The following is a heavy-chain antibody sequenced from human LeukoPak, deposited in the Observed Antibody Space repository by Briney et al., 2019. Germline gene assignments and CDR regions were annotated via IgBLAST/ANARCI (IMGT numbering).Heavy chain of an antibody. Sequence: ASVKVSCKASGYTFTSYDINWVRQATGQGLEWMGWMNPNSGNTGYAQKFQGRVTITRNTSISTAYMELRSLRSEDTAVYYCARLVVPAAMGSYNWFDPWGQGTLVTVSS. D-gene: IGHD2-2*01. J-gene: IGHJ5*02. V-gene: IGHV1-8*03. CDR3: ARLVVPAAMGSYNWFDP. CDR1: GYTFTSYD. CDR2: MNPNSGNT.